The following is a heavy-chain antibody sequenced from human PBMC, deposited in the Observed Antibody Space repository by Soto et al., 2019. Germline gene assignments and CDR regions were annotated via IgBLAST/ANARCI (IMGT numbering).Heavy chain of an antibody. CDR2: ISSNGGST. J-gene: IGHJ5*02. V-gene: IGHV3-64D*06. CDR3: VKVSSAGVGPNWFDP. Sequence: PGGSLRLSCSASGFTFSSYAMHWVRQAPGKGLEYVSAISSNGGSTYYADSVKGRFTISRDNSKNTLYLQMSSLRAEDTAVYYCVKVSSAGVGPNWFDPWGQGTLVTVSS. CDR1: GFTFSSYA.